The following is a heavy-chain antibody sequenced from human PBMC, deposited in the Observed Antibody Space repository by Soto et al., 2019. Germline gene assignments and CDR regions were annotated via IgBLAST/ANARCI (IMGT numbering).Heavy chain of an antibody. CDR3: AKVEGYCTNSVRSPADYYDYGMDV. D-gene: IGHD2-8*01. CDR1: GFTFSSYA. Sequence: GVSLRLSCAASGFTFSSYAMSWVRQAPGKGLEWVSAISGSGGSTYYADSVKGRFTISRDNSKNTLYLQMNSLRAEDTAVYYCAKVEGYCTNSVRSPADYYDYGMDVWGKGTTVTVSS. V-gene: IGHV3-23*01. CDR2: ISGSGGST. J-gene: IGHJ6*04.